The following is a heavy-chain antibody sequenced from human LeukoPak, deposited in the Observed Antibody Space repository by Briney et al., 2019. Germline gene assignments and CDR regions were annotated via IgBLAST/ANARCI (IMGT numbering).Heavy chain of an antibody. CDR2: IIPIFGTA. CDR3: ARGTDYSNRHRRRFAFDI. V-gene: IGHV1-69*05. D-gene: IGHD4-11*01. CDR1: GGTFSSYA. Sequence: SVKVSCKASGGTFSSYAISWVRQAPGQGLEWMGGIIPIFGTANYAQKFQGRVTITTDESTSTAYMELSSLRSEDTAVYYCARGTDYSNRHRRRFAFDILGQGTMVTVSS. J-gene: IGHJ3*02.